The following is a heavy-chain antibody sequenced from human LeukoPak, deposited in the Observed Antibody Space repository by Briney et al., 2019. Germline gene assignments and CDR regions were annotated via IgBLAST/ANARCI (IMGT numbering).Heavy chain of an antibody. V-gene: IGHV4-4*02. CDR1: GGSISSSNW. CDR3: AREQGGSGYYYMDV. CDR2: IYHSGST. Sequence: SGTLSLTCAVSGGSISSSNWWSWVRQPPGKGLEWIGEIYHSGSTNYNPSLKSRVTISVDKSKNQFSLKLNSVAAADTAMYYCAREQGGSGYYYMDVWGSGTTVTVSS. J-gene: IGHJ6*03. D-gene: IGHD3-16*01.